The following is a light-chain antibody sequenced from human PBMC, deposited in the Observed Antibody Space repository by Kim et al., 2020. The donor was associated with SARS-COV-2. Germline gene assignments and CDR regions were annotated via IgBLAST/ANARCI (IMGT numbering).Light chain of an antibody. Sequence: EIVLTQSPATLSLSPGERATLSCGASQSVRGSYLAWYQQKPGLAPRLLIYDASSRATGIPDRFSDSGSGTDFTLTISRLEPEDLAVYYCQQYGSSPITFGQGTRQEIK. V-gene: IGKV3D-20*01. CDR1: QSVRGSY. CDR3: QQYGSSPIT. J-gene: IGKJ5*01. CDR2: DAS.